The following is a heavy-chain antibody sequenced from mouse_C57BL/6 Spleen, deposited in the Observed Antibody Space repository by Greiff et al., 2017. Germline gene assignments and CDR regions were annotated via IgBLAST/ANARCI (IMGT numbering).Heavy chain of an antibody. CDR1: GYTFTDYN. CDR2: INPNNGGT. V-gene: IGHV1-18*01. Sequence: EVQLQQSGPELVKPGASVKIPCKASGYTFTDYNMDWVKQSPGNSLEWIGDINPNNGGTIYNQKFKGKATLTVDKSSSTAHMELRSLTSEDTAVYYCARGTTVVATSPFYYAMDYWGQGTSVTVSS. CDR3: ARGTTVVATSPFYYAMDY. D-gene: IGHD1-1*01. J-gene: IGHJ4*01.